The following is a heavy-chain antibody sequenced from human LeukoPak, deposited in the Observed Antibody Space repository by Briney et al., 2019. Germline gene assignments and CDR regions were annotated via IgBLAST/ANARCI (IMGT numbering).Heavy chain of an antibody. CDR2: IKQDGSEK. Sequence: PGGSLRLSCAASGFTFSSYAMSWVRRAPGKGLEWVANIKQDGSEKYYVDSVKGRFTISRDNAKNSLCLQMNSLRAEDTAVYYCARVGGGGSYDFDYWGQGTLVTVSS. CDR3: ARVGGGGSYDFDY. J-gene: IGHJ4*02. CDR1: GFTFSSYA. D-gene: IGHD1-26*01. V-gene: IGHV3-7*01.